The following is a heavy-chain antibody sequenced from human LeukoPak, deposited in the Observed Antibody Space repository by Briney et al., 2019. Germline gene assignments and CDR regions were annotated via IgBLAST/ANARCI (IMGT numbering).Heavy chain of an antibody. CDR3: ARVYSSGWYGWFDP. Sequence: SQTLSLTCAVSGVSISSGGYSWSWIRQPPGKGLEWIGYIYHSGSTYYNPSLKSRVTISVDRSKNQFSLKLSSVTAADTAVYYCARVYSSGWYGWFDPWGQGTLVTVSS. J-gene: IGHJ5*02. D-gene: IGHD6-19*01. CDR1: GVSISSGGYS. V-gene: IGHV4-30-2*01. CDR2: IYHSGST.